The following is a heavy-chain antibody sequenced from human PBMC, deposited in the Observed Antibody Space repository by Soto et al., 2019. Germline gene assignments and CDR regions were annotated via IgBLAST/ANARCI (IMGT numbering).Heavy chain of an antibody. CDR2: IWYDGSNK. J-gene: IGHJ5*02. Sequence: GGSLRLSCAASGFTFSSYGMHWVRQAPGKGLEWVAVIWYDGSNKYYADSVKGRFTISRDNSKNTLYLQMNSLRAEDTAVYYCARGGSSGWSRHNWFDPWGQGTLVTVSS. V-gene: IGHV3-33*01. CDR3: ARGGSSGWSRHNWFDP. CDR1: GFTFSSYG. D-gene: IGHD6-19*01.